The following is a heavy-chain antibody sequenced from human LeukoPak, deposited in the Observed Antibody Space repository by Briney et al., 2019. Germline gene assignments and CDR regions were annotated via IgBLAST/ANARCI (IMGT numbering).Heavy chain of an antibody. V-gene: IGHV1-69*13. CDR1: GGTFTSYA. Sequence: ASVKVSCKASGGTFTSYAISWVRQAPGQGLEWMGGIIPIFGTANYAQKFQGRVTINADESTSTAYMELSSLRSEDTAVYYCARLPSVDTGRCGGDCYSEYWGQGTLVTVSS. CDR3: ARLPSVDTGRCGGDCYSEY. J-gene: IGHJ4*02. CDR2: IIPIFGTA. D-gene: IGHD2-21*02.